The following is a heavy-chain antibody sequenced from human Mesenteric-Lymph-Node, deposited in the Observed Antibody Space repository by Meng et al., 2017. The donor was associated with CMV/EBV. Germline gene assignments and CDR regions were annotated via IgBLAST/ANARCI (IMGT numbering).Heavy chain of an antibody. CDR3: TRDAHYYCGGDCYYFDV. CDR2: ISYDGSNK. Sequence: GESLKISCAASGFTFSSYAMHWVRQAPGKGLEWVAVISYDGSNKYYADSVKGRFTISRDNSKNTLYLQMNSLRAEDTAVYYCTRDAHYYCGGDCYYFDVWGQGSLVTVSS. D-gene: IGHD2-21*01. V-gene: IGHV3-30*04. CDR1: GFTFSSYA. J-gene: IGHJ4*02.